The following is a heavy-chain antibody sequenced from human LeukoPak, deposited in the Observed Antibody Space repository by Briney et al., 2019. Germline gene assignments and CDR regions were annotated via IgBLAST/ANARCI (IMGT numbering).Heavy chain of an antibody. Sequence: GGSLRLSCAASGFTFSNYAMSWVRQAPGKGLEWVSAISGSGGSTNYADSVKGRFTISRDNSKNTLYLQMNSLRAEDTAVYYCARDYYYDSRGAFDIWGQGTMVTVSS. CDR3: ARDYYYDSRGAFDI. CDR1: GFTFSNYA. J-gene: IGHJ3*02. CDR2: ISGSGGST. V-gene: IGHV3-23*01. D-gene: IGHD3-22*01.